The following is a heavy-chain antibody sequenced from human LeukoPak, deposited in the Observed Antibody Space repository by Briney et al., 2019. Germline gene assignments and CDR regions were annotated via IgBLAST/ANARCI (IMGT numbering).Heavy chain of an antibody. Sequence: ASVKVSCKASGYTFTSYDINWVRQATGQGLEWMGWMNPNSGNTGYAQKFQGRVTITRNTSISTAYMELSSLRSEDTAVYYCARGRSDYYGSGSLDLYYFDYWGQGTLVTVSS. CDR1: GYTFTSYD. D-gene: IGHD3-10*01. V-gene: IGHV1-8*03. CDR3: ARGRSDYYGSGSLDLYYFDY. CDR2: MNPNSGNT. J-gene: IGHJ4*02.